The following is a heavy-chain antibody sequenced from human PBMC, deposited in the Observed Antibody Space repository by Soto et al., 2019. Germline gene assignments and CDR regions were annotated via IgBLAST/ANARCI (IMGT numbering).Heavy chain of an antibody. CDR3: AKDIAAVNSDY. CDR2: ISAYNGNT. V-gene: IGHV1-18*01. J-gene: IGHJ4*02. Sequence: ASVKVSRKASGYTFTSYGISWVRQAPGQGLEWMGWISAYNGNTNYAQKLQGRVTMTTDTSMSTAYTELRSLRSDDTAVYYCAKDIAAVNSDYWGQGTLVTVSS. CDR1: GYTFTSYG. D-gene: IGHD6-13*01.